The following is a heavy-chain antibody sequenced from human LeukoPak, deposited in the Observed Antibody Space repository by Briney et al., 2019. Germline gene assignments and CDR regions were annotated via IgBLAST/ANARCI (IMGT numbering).Heavy chain of an antibody. CDR1: GYTFSSYS. CDR2: ISSSSSYI. D-gene: IGHD4-17*01. Sequence: PGGALRLSCAASGYTFSSYSMNWVRQAPGKGLEWVSSISSSSSYIYYADSVKGRFTISRDNAKNSLYLQMNSLRAEDTAVYYCARPEAYGDYGWGQGTLVTVSS. V-gene: IGHV3-21*01. CDR3: ARPEAYGDYG. J-gene: IGHJ4*02.